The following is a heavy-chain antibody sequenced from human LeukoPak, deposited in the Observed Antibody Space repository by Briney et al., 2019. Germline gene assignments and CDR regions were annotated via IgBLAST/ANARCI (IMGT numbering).Heavy chain of an antibody. CDR3: ARQSISGSSLSYFDY. Sequence: PSQTLSLTCTVSGGSISSGDYYWSWIRQPPGKGLEWIGYIYYSGSTNYNPSLKSRLTISVDTSKNQCSLKLSSVTAADTAVYYCARQSISGSSLSYFDYWGQGTLVNVSS. CDR1: GGSISSGDYY. V-gene: IGHV4-30-4*01. D-gene: IGHD3-22*01. CDR2: IYYSGST. J-gene: IGHJ4*02.